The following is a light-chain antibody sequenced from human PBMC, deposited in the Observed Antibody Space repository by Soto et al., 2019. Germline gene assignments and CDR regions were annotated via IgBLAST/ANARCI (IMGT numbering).Light chain of an antibody. CDR1: SSDVGSYNY. CDR3: SSYTTSGTIV. V-gene: IGLV2-14*03. J-gene: IGLJ1*01. CDR2: DVS. Sequence: QSVLTQSASVSGSPGQSIIISCTGTSSDVGSYNYVSWYQHHPGKAPKFMIYDVSNRTSGVSNPFSGSKSGNTASLTISGLQAEDEADYYCSSYTTSGTIVFGSGTKLTVL.